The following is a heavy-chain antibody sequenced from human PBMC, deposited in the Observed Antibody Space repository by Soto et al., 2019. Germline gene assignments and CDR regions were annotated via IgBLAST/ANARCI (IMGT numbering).Heavy chain of an antibody. D-gene: IGHD2-8*01. V-gene: IGHV4-34*01. CDR2: INHSGST. Sequence: PSETLSLTCAVYGGSFSGYYWSWIRQPPGKGLEWIGEINHSGSTNYNPSLKSRVTISVDTSKNQFSLKLSSVTAADTAVYYCARGVQKVYAIYYYYYYMDVWGKGTTVTVSS. CDR3: ARGVQKVYAIYYYYYYMDV. J-gene: IGHJ6*03. CDR1: GGSFSGYY.